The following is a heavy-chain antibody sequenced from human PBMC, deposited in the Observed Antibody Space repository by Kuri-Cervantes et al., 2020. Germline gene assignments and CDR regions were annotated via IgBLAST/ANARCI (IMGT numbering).Heavy chain of an antibody. CDR3: ARGAMVRGANKNYYYGMDV. CDR1: GGSINSDTYY. CDR2: IYTTGST. J-gene: IGHJ6*02. D-gene: IGHD3-10*01. Sequence: SETLSLTCTVSGGSINSDTYYWNWIRQPAGKELEWIGRIYTTGSTNYNPSLKSRVTISVDTSKNQFSLKLSSVTAADTAVYYCARGAMVRGANKNYYYGMDVWGQGTTVTVSS. V-gene: IGHV4-61*02.